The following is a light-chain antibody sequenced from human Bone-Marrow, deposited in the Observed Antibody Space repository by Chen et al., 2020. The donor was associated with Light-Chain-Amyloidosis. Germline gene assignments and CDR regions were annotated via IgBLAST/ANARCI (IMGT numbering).Light chain of an antibody. Sequence: SYVLTQPSSGSVAPGPPATIACGGNNIGSTSVHWYQQTPGQAPLLVVYDDSDRPSGIPERLSGSNSGNTATLTISRVEAGDEADYYCQVWDRSSDRPVFGGGTKLTVL. CDR1: NIGSTS. V-gene: IGLV3-21*02. CDR2: DDS. J-gene: IGLJ3*02. CDR3: QVWDRSSDRPV.